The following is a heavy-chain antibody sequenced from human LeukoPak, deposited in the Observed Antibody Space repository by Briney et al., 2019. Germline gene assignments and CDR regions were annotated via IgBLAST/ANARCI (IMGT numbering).Heavy chain of an antibody. Sequence: SQTLSLTCTVSGGSISSGSYYWSWIRQPAGKGLEWIGRIYTSGSTNYNPSLKSRVTISVDTSKNQFSLKLSSVTAADTAVYYCAGEVAAAGCWFDPWGQGTLVTVSS. CDR2: IYTSGST. J-gene: IGHJ5*02. D-gene: IGHD6-13*01. CDR1: GGSISSGSYY. V-gene: IGHV4-61*02. CDR3: AGEVAAAGCWFDP.